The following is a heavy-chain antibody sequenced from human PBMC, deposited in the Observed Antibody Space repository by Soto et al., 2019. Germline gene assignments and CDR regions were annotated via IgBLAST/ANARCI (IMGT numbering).Heavy chain of an antibody. CDR2: IWYDGSNK. Sequence: QVQLVESGGGVVQPGKSLRLSCAASGFTFSTYGMHWVRQAPGKGLEWVAVIWYDGSNKYHGDSLKGRFTISRDNSKNTLYLQINNLIAEDTAVYYSRRDGALGDTAVVDSWGQGILVTVSS. V-gene: IGHV3-33*01. CDR1: GFTFSTYG. J-gene: IGHJ4*02. D-gene: IGHD5-18*01. CDR3: RRDGALGDTAVVDS.